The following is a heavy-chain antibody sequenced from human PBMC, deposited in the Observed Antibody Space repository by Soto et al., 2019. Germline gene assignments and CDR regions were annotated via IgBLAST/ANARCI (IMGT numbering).Heavy chain of an antibody. V-gene: IGHV4-31*03. CDR1: GGSISSGGYY. J-gene: IGHJ6*02. CDR2: IYYSGST. CDR3: ASLLYTRYYYGMDV. D-gene: IGHD3-10*01. Sequence: SGTLSLTCTVSGGSISSGGYYWSWIRQHPGKGLEWIGYIYYSGSTYYNPALKSRVTISVDTSKNQFSLKLSSVTAADTAVYYCASLLYTRYYYGMDVWGQGTTVTASS.